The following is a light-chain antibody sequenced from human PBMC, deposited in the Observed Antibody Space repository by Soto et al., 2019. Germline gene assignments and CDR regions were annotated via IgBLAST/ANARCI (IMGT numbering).Light chain of an antibody. Sequence: QSVLTQPRSVSGSPGHSVTISCTGTSSDVGAYNYVSWYQQHPGKAPKLMIYDVSNRPSGVPDRFSGSKSGNTASLIISGLQAEDEADYYCCSYAGSAYVFGTGTKVTVL. V-gene: IGLV2-11*01. CDR2: DVS. CDR1: SSDVGAYNY. CDR3: CSYAGSAYV. J-gene: IGLJ1*01.